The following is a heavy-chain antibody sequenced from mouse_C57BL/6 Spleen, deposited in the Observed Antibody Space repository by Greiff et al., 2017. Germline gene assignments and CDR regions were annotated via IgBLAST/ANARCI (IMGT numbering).Heavy chain of an antibody. D-gene: IGHD1-1*01. CDR3: AIYYVSRGFDY. Sequence: EVQVVESGGGLVKPGGSLKLSCAASGFTFSSYTMSWVRQTPEKRLEWVATISGGGGNTYYPDSVKGRFTISRDNAKNTLYLQMSSLRSEDTALYYCAIYYVSRGFDYWGQGTTLTVSS. J-gene: IGHJ2*01. CDR2: ISGGGGNT. CDR1: GFTFSSYT. V-gene: IGHV5-9*01.